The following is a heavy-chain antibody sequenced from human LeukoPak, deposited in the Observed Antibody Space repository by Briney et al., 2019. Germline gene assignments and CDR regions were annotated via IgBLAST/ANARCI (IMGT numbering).Heavy chain of an antibody. V-gene: IGHV1-18*01. CDR2: ISAYNGNT. Sequence: EASVKVSCKASAYTFTSYGISWVRQAPGQGLEWMGWISAYNGNTNYAQKLQGRVTMTTDTSTSTAYMELRSLRSDDTAVYYCARDRGIYSSGWEPFDYWGQGTLVTVSS. CDR3: ARDRGIYSSGWEPFDY. J-gene: IGHJ4*02. D-gene: IGHD6-19*01. CDR1: AYTFTSYG.